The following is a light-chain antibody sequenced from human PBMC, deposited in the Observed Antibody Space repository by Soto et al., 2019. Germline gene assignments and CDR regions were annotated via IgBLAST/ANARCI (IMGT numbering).Light chain of an antibody. V-gene: IGKV3-15*01. CDR2: GAS. J-gene: IGKJ4*01. CDR3: QQYNYWPLT. Sequence: EVVMTQSPATLSVSPGERATLSCRASQSVSSILAWYQQKPGQAPRLLVYGASTRATGIPARFSGSGSGTEFTLTISSLQSEDFAVCYCQQYNYWPLTFGGGTKVEIK. CDR1: QSVSSI.